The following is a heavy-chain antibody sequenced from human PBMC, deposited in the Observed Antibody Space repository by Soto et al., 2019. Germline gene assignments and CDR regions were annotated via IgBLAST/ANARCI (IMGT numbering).Heavy chain of an antibody. CDR2: MNPNSGNT. D-gene: IGHD2-2*01. V-gene: IGHV1-8*02. CDR1: GYTFTTYD. J-gene: IGHJ5*02. CDR3: ARGPYCSSSGCRRWVWFDP. Sequence: QVQLVQSGAEVKKPGASVKVSCKASGYTFTTYDIKWVRQATGQGLEWMGWMNPNSGNTGYAQKFQDRVTMTRDNSINTAYLELSSLTSDDTAVYYCARGPYCSSSGCRRWVWFDPWGQGTPVTVSS.